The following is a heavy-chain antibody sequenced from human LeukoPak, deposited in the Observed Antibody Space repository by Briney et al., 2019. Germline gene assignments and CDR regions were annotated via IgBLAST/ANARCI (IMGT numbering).Heavy chain of an antibody. Sequence: PSETLSLTCTVSDGSISGSSFYWGWIRQPPGKGLEWIGSISYSGSTYYNPSLKSRLTISVDTSKSQFSLKLSSVTAADTAVYYCARQSGPYTSSWCDYWGQGTLVTVSS. CDR3: ARQSGPYTSSWCDY. V-gene: IGHV4-39*01. D-gene: IGHD6-13*01. CDR2: ISYSGST. J-gene: IGHJ4*02. CDR1: DGSISGSSFY.